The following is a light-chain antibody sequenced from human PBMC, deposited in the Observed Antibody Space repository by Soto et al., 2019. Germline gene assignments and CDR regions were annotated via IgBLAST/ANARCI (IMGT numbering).Light chain of an antibody. J-gene: IGLJ1*01. Sequence: QSVLTQPPSASGTPGQRVNISCSGSSSNIGSNYVYWYRQFPGTAPKLLIQRNNQRPSGVPDRFSGSKSGNTASLTVSGLQAEDEADYYCSSYAGSNTLYVFGTGTKLTVL. CDR3: SSYAGSNTLYV. CDR2: RNN. V-gene: IGLV1-47*01. CDR1: SSNIGSNY.